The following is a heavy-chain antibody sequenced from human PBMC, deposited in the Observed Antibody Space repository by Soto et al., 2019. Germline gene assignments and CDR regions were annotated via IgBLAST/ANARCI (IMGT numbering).Heavy chain of an antibody. CDR3: KVGAAINWFDP. CDR2: ISSSSSYI. V-gene: IGHV3-21*01. Sequence: GGSLRLSCAASGFTFSSYSMNWVRQAPGKGLEWVSSISSSSSYIYYADSVKGRFTISRDNAKNSLYLQMNSLRAEDTAVYYCKVGAAINWFDPWGQGTLVTVSS. D-gene: IGHD3-10*01. CDR1: GFTFSSYS. J-gene: IGHJ5*02.